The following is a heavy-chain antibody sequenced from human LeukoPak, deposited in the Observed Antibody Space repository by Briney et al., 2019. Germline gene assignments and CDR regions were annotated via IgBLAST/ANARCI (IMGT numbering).Heavy chain of an antibody. J-gene: IGHJ4*02. CDR1: GGSINSDPYY. D-gene: IGHD3/OR15-3a*01. CDR3: ARPAEIGLAIDH. CDR2: IYYAGNT. Sequence: SETLSLTCTVSGGSINSDPYYWGWIRQPPGKGLEWIGSIYYAGNTHYNPSLKSRVTMSVDTSKNQFSLKLNSVTAADTAVYYCARPAEIGLAIDHWGQGTLVTVSS. V-gene: IGHV4-39*01.